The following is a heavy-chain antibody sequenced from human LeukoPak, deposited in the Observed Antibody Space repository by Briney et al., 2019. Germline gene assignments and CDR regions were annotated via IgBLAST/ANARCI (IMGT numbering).Heavy chain of an antibody. V-gene: IGHV1-69*13. Sequence: SVKVSCKASGGTFSNYAITWVRQAPGQGLEWMGGIVPGFGSEDYAEKFQDRVKITADESTGTAHMELSSLTYEDTAMYYCARWDAHLYGGDNWFDPWGQGTLVTVSS. CDR1: GGTFSNYA. J-gene: IGHJ5*02. D-gene: IGHD3-3*01. CDR3: ARWDAHLYGGDNWFDP. CDR2: IVPGFGSE.